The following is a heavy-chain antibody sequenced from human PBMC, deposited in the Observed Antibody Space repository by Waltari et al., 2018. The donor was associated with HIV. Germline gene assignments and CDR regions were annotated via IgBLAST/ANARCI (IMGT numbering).Heavy chain of an antibody. V-gene: IGHV3-66*01. CDR3: ARGISMIVVVNQNQWGAFDI. D-gene: IGHD3-22*01. J-gene: IGHJ3*02. CDR2: IYSGGNT. Sequence: EGQLVESGGGLVQPGGPMMLAWPASGLTVSRHSVNCAHTAPGQGLEWVSVIYSGGNTYYADSVKGRFTISRDNSKNTLYLQMNSLGAEDTAVYYCARGISMIVVVNQNQWGAFDIWGQGTMVTVSS. CDR1: GLTVSRHS.